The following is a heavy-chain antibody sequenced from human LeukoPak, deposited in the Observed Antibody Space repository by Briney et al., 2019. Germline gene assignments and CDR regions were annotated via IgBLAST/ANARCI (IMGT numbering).Heavy chain of an antibody. CDR1: GSTFSSYS. CDR3: ARDHQMAVAADY. CDR2: ISSSSSYI. Sequence: GGSLRLSCAASGSTFSSYSMTWVRQAPGKGLEWVSSISSSSSYIYYADSVKGRFTISRDNAKNSLYLQMNSRRAEDTAVYYCARDHQMAVAADYWGQGTPVTVSS. V-gene: IGHV3-21*01. D-gene: IGHD6-19*01. J-gene: IGHJ4*02.